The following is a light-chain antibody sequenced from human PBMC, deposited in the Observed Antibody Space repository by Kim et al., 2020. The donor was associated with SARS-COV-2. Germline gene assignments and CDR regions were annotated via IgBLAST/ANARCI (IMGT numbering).Light chain of an antibody. CDR2: EDN. Sequence: NFMLTQPHSVSESPGKTVTISCTRSSGSIANNHVQWYQQRPGSSPTSVIYEDNRRPSGVPDRFSGSIDSSSNSASLTISGLKTEDEADYYCQSYDSSNRGVFGGGTQLTVL. CDR1: SGSIANNH. J-gene: IGLJ3*02. CDR3: QSYDSSNRGV. V-gene: IGLV6-57*01.